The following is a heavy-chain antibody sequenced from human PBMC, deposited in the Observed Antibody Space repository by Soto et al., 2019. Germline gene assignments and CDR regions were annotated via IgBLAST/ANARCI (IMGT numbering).Heavy chain of an antibody. Sequence: QVQLVESGGGVVQPGRSLRLSCAASGFTFSSYGMHWVRQAPGKGLEWVAVISYDGSNKYYADSVKGRFTISRVNSKNTLYLQMNSLRAEDTAVYYCAKVPYSSSWYRFEYFDYWGQGTLVTVSS. CDR2: ISYDGSNK. CDR3: AKVPYSSSWYRFEYFDY. J-gene: IGHJ4*02. CDR1: GFTFSSYG. D-gene: IGHD6-13*01. V-gene: IGHV3-30*18.